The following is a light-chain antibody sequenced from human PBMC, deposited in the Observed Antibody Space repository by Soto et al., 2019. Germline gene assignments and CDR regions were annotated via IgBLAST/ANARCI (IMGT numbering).Light chain of an antibody. Sequence: QPVLTQSPSASASLGASVRLNCTLSSGHTTNAIAWHQLQPEKGPRYLMNLKDDGSHIKGDGIPDRFSGSSFGAERYLTISSLQSEDEADDYCQSWGTGTVVFGGGTKLTVL. CDR3: QSWGTGTVV. CDR1: SGHTTNA. V-gene: IGLV4-69*01. J-gene: IGLJ2*01. CDR2: LKDDGSH.